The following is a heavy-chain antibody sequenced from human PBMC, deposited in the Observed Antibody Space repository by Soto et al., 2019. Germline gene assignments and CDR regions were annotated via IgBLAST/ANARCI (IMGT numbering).Heavy chain of an antibody. CDR2: IYPGDSDT. CDR1: GYSFTSYW. V-gene: IGHV5-51*01. D-gene: IGHD6-13*01. J-gene: IGHJ6*02. Sequence: GESLKISCKGSGYSFTSYWIGWVRQMPGKGLESMGIIYPGDSDTRYSPSFQGQVTISADKSTSTAYLQWSSLKASDTAMYYCARTAAAGKYYNGMDVWGQGTTVTVSS. CDR3: ARTAAAGKYYNGMDV.